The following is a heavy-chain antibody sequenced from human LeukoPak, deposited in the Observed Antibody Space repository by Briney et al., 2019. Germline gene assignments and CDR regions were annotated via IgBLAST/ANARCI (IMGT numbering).Heavy chain of an antibody. D-gene: IGHD5-18*01. CDR2: ISGSGGST. J-gene: IGHJ4*02. Sequence: GGSLRLSCVASGFTFSSYAMSWVRQAPGKGLEWVSAISGSGGSTYYADSVKGRFTISRDNSKNTLYLQMNSLRAEDTAVYYCAKARTPTYSHDYWGQGTLVTVSS. CDR1: GFTFSSYA. V-gene: IGHV3-23*01. CDR3: AKARTPTYSHDY.